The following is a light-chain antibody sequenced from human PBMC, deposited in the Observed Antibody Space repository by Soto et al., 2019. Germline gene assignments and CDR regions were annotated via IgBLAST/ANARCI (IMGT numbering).Light chain of an antibody. J-gene: IGLJ3*02. CDR1: SSDVGTYNF. CDR2: EVS. CDR3: SSYSSTSTPWV. V-gene: IGLV2-14*01. Sequence: QSALTQPASVSGSPGQSITISCTGTSSDVGTYNFVSWYQQHPGKAPKLMIYEVSSRPSGVSNRFSGSKSGNTASLTISRLQAEDEADYYCSSYSSTSTPWVFGGGTKVTVL.